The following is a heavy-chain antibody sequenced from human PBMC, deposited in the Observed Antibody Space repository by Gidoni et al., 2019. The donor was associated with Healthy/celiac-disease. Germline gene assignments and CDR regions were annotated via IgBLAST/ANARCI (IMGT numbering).Heavy chain of an antibody. J-gene: IGHJ6*02. CDR2: ISFDGSNK. D-gene: IGHD4-17*01. V-gene: IGHV3-30-3*01. CDR3: ARDRMGRDYVNYYYGMDV. CDR1: GFTLISLA. Sequence: QVQLVVSGGGVVQPGRSLRLSCAASGFTLISLALHWVRQAPGKGLEWVAVISFDGSNKYYADFVKGRFTISRDNSKNTLYLQMNSLRAEDTAVYYCARDRMGRDYVNYYYGMDVWGQGTTVTVSS.